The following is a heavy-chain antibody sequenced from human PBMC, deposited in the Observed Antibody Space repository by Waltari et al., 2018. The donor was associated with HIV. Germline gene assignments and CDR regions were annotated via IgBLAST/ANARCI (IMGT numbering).Heavy chain of an antibody. CDR2: VHQRGRA. D-gene: IGHD3-10*01. CDR3: ARMDYGSGTPPLDIYVMDV. CDR1: GYSIGHGYY. Sequence: QLVLQESGPGLVRPSETLSLTCSVSGYSIGHGYYWGWIRQPPGEGLAWIQTVHQRGRAYYMPSLNSRISNSMDTSTNQFTRKITAVTAADTAVYYCARMDYGSGTPPLDIYVMDVWGQGTTVTVSS. V-gene: IGHV4-38-2*01. J-gene: IGHJ6*02.